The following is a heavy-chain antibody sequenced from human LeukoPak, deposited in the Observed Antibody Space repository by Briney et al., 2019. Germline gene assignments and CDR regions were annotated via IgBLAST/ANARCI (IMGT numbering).Heavy chain of an antibody. Sequence: PSETLSLTCTVSGGSISSSSYYWGWIRQPPGKGLEWIGSIYYSGSTYYNPSLKSRVTISVDTSKNQFSLKLSSVTAADTAVYYCARKYSSSLLGSARATNYYYYGMDVWGQGTTVTVSS. D-gene: IGHD6-6*01. CDR2: IYYSGST. CDR1: GGSISSSSYY. CDR3: ARKYSSSLLGSARATNYYYYGMDV. V-gene: IGHV4-39*01. J-gene: IGHJ6*02.